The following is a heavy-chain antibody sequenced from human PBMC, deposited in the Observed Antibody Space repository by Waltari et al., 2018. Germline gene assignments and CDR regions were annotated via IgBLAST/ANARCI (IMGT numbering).Heavy chain of an antibody. V-gene: IGHV4-31*03. CDR1: GGSISSGASY. CDR2: IYNVEGK. D-gene: IGHD4-17*01. CDR3: AGDRADGDYVLGY. J-gene: IGHJ4*02. Sequence: QVQLQESGPGLVKPSQTLSLTCTVSGGSISSGASYWTWIRQHPGKGLEWIGCIYNVEGKKYNPAHKKGVTISIDKSKNQFAVKLSSVTAADAAVYYCAGDRADGDYVLGYWGQGTLVTVSS.